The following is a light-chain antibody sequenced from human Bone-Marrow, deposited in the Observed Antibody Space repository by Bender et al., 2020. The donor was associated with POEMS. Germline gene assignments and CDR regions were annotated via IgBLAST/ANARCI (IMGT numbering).Light chain of an antibody. CDR2: DST. CDR3: CSCAPSDSFV. CDR1: SSNIGAGYD. V-gene: IGLV1-40*01. Sequence: QSVLTQPPSVSGAPGQRVTISCTGSSSNIGAGYDVHWYQQVPGTAPKVVIYDSTSRPSGVPDRFSGSKSGKTASLTISGLQAEDEADYYCCSCAPSDSFVCGTGTEVTVL. J-gene: IGLJ1*01.